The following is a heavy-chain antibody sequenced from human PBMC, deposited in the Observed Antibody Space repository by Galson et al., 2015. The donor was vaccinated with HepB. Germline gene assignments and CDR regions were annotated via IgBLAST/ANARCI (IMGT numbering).Heavy chain of an antibody. CDR3: ARDFQYYGDYGLQGAFDI. D-gene: IGHD4-17*01. Sequence: LKSRVTISVDTSKNQFSLKLSSVTAADTAVYYCARDFQYYGDYGLQGAFDIWGQGTIVTVSS. V-gene: IGHV4-39*07. J-gene: IGHJ3*02.